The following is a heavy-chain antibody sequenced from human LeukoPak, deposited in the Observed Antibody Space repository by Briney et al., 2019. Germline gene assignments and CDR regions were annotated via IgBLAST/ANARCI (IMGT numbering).Heavy chain of an antibody. V-gene: IGHV4-59*01. J-gene: IGHJ4*02. D-gene: IGHD1-26*01. CDR2: IYYSGST. CDR1: GGSISSYY. Sequence: SETLSLTCTVSGGSISSYYWSWIRQPPGKGREWIGYIYYSGSTNYNPSLKSRVTISVDTSKNQFSLKLSSVTAADTAVYYCARVNSGSYSSVDYWGQGTLVTVSS. CDR3: ARVNSGSYSSVDY.